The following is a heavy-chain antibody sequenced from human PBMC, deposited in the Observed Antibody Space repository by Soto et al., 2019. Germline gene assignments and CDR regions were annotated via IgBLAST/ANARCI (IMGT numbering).Heavy chain of an antibody. D-gene: IGHD5-18*01. CDR3: AHLPWKQLWPRAPVVY. V-gene: IGHV2-5*02. Sequence: GSGPTLVNPTQTLTLTCTFSGFSLSTSGVGVGWIRQPPGKALEWLGIIYWDDDKRYRPSLKGRLTITKDTSKNQLVLTMTNMDPVDTATYYCAHLPWKQLWPRAPVVYWGQGTPVTVSS. CDR2: IYWDDDK. CDR1: GFSLSTSGVG. J-gene: IGHJ4*02.